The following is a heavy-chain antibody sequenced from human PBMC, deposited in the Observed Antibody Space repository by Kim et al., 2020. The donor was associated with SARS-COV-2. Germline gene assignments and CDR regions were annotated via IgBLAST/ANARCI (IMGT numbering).Heavy chain of an antibody. J-gene: IGHJ4*02. CDR2: IYYSGST. V-gene: IGHV4-59*13. CDR3: AREGVTIFGVDDYYFDY. CDR1: GGSISSYY. D-gene: IGHD3-3*01. Sequence: SETLSLTCTVSGGSISSYYWSWIRQPPGKGLEWIGYIYYSGSTNYNPSLKSRVTISVDTSKNQFSLKLSSVTAADTAVYYCAREGVTIFGVDDYYFDYWGQGTLVTVSS.